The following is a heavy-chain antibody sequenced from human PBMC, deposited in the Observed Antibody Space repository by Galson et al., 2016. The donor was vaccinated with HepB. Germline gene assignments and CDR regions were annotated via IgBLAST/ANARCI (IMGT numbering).Heavy chain of an antibody. D-gene: IGHD3-10*01. V-gene: IGHV4-31*03. CDR1: GGSISSGGYY. J-gene: IGHJ4*02. CDR3: TSGLVRGVISF. Sequence: TLSLTCSVSGGSISSGGYYWSWIRLHPGKGLEWLGYIFYSGSSYYNPSLKSRVTISVDTSKNQFSLKLSSVTAADTAVYHCTSGLVRGVISFWGQGFLVSVSS. CDR2: IFYSGSS.